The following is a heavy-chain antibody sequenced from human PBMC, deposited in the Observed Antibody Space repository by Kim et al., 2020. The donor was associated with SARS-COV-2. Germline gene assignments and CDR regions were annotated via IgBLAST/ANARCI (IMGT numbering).Heavy chain of an antibody. D-gene: IGHD3-10*01. Sequence: GGSLRLSCAASGFTFSSYGMHWVRQAPGKGLEWVAFISYDGSNKYYADSVKGRFTISRDNSKNTLYLQMNSLRAEDTAVYYCAKDSPSGCGEYGMDVWGQGTTVTVSS. CDR3: AKDSPSGCGEYGMDV. J-gene: IGHJ6*02. V-gene: IGHV3-30*18. CDR2: ISYDGSNK. CDR1: GFTFSSYG.